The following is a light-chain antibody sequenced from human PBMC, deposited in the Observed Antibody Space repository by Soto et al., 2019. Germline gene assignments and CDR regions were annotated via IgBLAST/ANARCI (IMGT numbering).Light chain of an antibody. CDR2: LNSDGSH. CDR3: QTWGTGTHVV. Sequence: QPVLTQSPSASASLGASVKLTCTLSSGHSSYAIAWHQQQPEKGPRYLMKLNSDGSHSKGDGIPDRFSGSSSGAERYLTISSIQSEDEADYYCQTWGTGTHVVFGGGTKVTVL. CDR1: SGHSSYA. V-gene: IGLV4-69*01. J-gene: IGLJ2*01.